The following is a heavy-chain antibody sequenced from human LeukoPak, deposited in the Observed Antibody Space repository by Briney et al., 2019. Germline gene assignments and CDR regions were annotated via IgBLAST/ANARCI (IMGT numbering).Heavy chain of an antibody. CDR3: ASGWYLSPDDY. V-gene: IGHV4-39*01. D-gene: IGHD6-19*01. J-gene: IGHJ4*02. CDR1: GGSISSSSYY. CDR2: IYYSGST. Sequence: SETLSLTSTVSGGSISSSSYYWGWIRQPPGKGLEWIGSIYYSGSTYYNPSLKSRVTISVDTSKNQFSLKLSSVTAADTAVYYCASGWYLSPDDYWGQGTLVTVSS.